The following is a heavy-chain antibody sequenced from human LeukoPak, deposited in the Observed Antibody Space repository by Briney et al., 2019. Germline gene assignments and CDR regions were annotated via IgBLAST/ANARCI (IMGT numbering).Heavy chain of an antibody. CDR3: VRERDWDVSGMDV. J-gene: IGHJ6*02. CDR1: GGSISSYH. D-gene: IGHD2-21*02. CDR2: IYPSGST. Sequence: SETLSLTCTVSGGSISSYHWSWIRQSAGKGQEWIGRIYPSGSTNYNPSLESRVTMSIDTSRNQFSLKLNSVTAADTAVYYCVRERDWDVSGMDVWGRGTTVTVSS. V-gene: IGHV4-4*07.